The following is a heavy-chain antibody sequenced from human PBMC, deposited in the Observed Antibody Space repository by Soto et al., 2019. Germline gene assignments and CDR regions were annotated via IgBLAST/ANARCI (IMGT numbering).Heavy chain of an antibody. Sequence: QITLKESGPTLEKPTQTLTLTCTFSGFSLTTSGVGVGWIRQPPGKALEWLALIYSNDDKRYIPSLKSRLTIAEDTSKNQVVLTMTNMDPVDTATYYCAHHHHVSGYYKSQYWGQGTLVTVSS. D-gene: IGHD3-22*01. V-gene: IGHV2-5*01. CDR3: AHHHHVSGYYKSQY. CDR1: GFSLTTSGVG. J-gene: IGHJ1*01. CDR2: IYSNDDK.